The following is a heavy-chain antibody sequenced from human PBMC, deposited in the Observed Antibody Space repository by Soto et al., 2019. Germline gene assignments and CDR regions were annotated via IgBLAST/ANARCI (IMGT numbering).Heavy chain of an antibody. J-gene: IGHJ4*02. Sequence: EVQLLESGGGWVQPGGSLRLSCAASGFTFGSYAMTWVRQAPGRGLEWVSTISGSGGSTYYADSVKGRFTISRDNSNNPLFLQVNSLRADDTAVYYCAKNRYTYGYSYYFDYWGQGTLVTVSS. CDR1: GFTFGSYA. CDR3: AKNRYTYGYSYYFDY. CDR2: ISGSGGST. D-gene: IGHD5-18*01. V-gene: IGHV3-23*01.